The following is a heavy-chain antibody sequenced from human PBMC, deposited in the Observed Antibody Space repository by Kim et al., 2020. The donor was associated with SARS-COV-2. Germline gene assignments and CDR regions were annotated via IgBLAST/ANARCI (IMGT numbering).Heavy chain of an antibody. V-gene: IGHV4-59*01. J-gene: IGHJ2*01. CDR3: ARGGSGYYDSSGYYYRDYWYFEL. D-gene: IGHD3-22*01. Sequence: SETLSLTCTVSGGSISTYYWSWIRQPPGKGLEWVGFIYDSGSTNYSPSLKSRVTMSLDTSKNQISLKLSSVTAADTAVYFCARGGSGYYDSSGYYYRDYWYFELWGRGTLVTVSS. CDR1: GGSISTYY. CDR2: IYDSGST.